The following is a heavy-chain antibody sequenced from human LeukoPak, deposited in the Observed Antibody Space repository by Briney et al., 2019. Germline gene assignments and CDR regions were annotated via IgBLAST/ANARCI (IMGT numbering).Heavy chain of an antibody. V-gene: IGHV3-23*01. Sequence: GGSLRLSCAASGFTFSSYAMSWVRQAPGKGLEWVSAISGSGGSTYYADSVKGRFTISRDNSKNTLYLQMNSLRAEDTAVYYCAKGPPYYDFWSGYYLGDYWGQGTLVTVSS. CDR1: GFTFSSYA. J-gene: IGHJ4*02. D-gene: IGHD3-3*01. CDR3: AKGPPYYDFWSGYYLGDY. CDR2: ISGSGGST.